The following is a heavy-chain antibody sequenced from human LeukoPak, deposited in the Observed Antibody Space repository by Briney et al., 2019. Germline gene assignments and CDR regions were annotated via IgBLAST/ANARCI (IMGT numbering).Heavy chain of an antibody. CDR1: GFTFSSYA. CDR3: AKVESSWYYFDY. D-gene: IGHD6-13*01. CDR2: ISGSGGST. V-gene: IGHV3-23*01. J-gene: IGHJ4*02. Sequence: PGGSLRLSCAASGFTFSSYAMSWVRQAPGKGLEWVSAISGSGGSTYYADSVKGRFTISRDNSKNTLYLQMNSLRAEDTAVCYCAKVESSWYYFDYWGQGTLVTVSS.